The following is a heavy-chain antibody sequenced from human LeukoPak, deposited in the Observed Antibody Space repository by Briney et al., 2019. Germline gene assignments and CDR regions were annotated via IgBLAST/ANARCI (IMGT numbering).Heavy chain of an antibody. D-gene: IGHD3-3*01. CDR1: GFTFSTYW. Sequence: GGSLRLSCAASGFTFSTYWMSWVRQAPGKGLEWVAHIKQDGSQEYYVGSAKGRFTISRDNAKNSLYLQMNSLRVEDTAVYYCARGVPYPSWSGPHYSDYWGQGTLVTVSS. V-gene: IGHV3-7*01. CDR3: ARGVPYPSWSGPHYSDY. CDR2: IKQDGSQE. J-gene: IGHJ4*02.